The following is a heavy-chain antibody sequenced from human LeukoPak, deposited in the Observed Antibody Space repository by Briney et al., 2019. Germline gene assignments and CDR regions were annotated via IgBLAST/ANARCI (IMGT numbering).Heavy chain of an antibody. CDR1: GDSVSSNSAA. CDR3: AREGVVVVAATPGLFDY. V-gene: IGHV6-1*01. D-gene: IGHD2-15*01. J-gene: IGHJ4*02. Sequence: SQTLSLTCAISGDSVSSNSAAWNWIRQSPSRGLEWLGRTYYRSKWYNDYAVSVKSRITINPDTSKNQFSLQLNSVTPEDTVVYYCAREGVVVVAATPGLFDYWGQGTLVTVSS. CDR2: TYYRSKWYN.